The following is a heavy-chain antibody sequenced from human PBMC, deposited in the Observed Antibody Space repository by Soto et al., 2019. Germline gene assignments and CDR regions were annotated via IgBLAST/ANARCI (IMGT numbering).Heavy chain of an antibody. D-gene: IGHD1-26*01. Sequence: EVQLLESGGGLVQPGGSLRLSCAASGFTFSTYAMRWVRQAPGKGLEWVSAISGRGDSTYYADSVKGRFTISRDNSKNTLYLQMNGLRAEDAAVYYCARRGSGSYYDYWGQGTLVTVSS. V-gene: IGHV3-23*01. J-gene: IGHJ4*02. CDR3: ARRGSGSYYDY. CDR2: ISGRGDST. CDR1: GFTFSTYA.